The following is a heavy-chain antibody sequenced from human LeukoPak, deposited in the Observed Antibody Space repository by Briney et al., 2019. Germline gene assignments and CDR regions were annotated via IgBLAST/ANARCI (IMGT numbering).Heavy chain of an antibody. CDR1: DNRFTTYG. D-gene: IGHD1-26*01. V-gene: IGHV1-18*01. CDR2: ISAYNGER. Sequence: ASVRVSCKSSDNRFTTYGFNWVRQAPGQGLEWVGWISAYNGERKNAQKFQGRVTMTTDASTTTVYMELRNLRFDDTAVYLCARDRGCRGGTCFASKFNWFDPWGQGTLVTVSS. CDR3: ARDRGCRGGTCFASKFNWFDP. J-gene: IGHJ5*01.